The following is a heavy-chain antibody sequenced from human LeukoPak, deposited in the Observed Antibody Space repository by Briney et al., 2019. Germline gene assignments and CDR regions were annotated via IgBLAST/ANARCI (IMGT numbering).Heavy chain of an antibody. V-gene: IGHV1-46*01. Sequence: RASVKVSCKASGYTFTSYYMHWVRQAPGQGLEWMGIINPSGGSTSYAQKFQGRVTMTRDMSTSTVYMELSSLRSEDTAVYYCALTRGDYLMGFDYWGQGTLVTVSS. CDR2: INPSGGST. D-gene: IGHD2-21*02. J-gene: IGHJ4*02. CDR3: ALTRGDYLMGFDY. CDR1: GYTFTSYY.